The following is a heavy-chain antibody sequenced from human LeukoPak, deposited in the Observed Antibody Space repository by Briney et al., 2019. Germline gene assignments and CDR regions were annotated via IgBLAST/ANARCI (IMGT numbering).Heavy chain of an antibody. CDR1: GGTFSSYA. J-gene: IGHJ6*02. CDR2: IIPIFGTA. CDR3: ARDPQYCSSTSCYTSPPYYYYGMDV. V-gene: IGHV1-69*13. Sequence: GASVTVSCKASGGTFSSYAISWVRQAPGQGLEWMGGIIPIFGTANYAQKFQGRVTITADESTSTAYMELSSLRSEDTAVYYCARDPQYCSSTSCYTSPPYYYYGMDVWGQGTTVTVSS. D-gene: IGHD2-2*02.